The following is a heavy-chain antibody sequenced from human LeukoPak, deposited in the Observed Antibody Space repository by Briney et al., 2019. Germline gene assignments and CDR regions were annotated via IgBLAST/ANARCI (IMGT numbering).Heavy chain of an antibody. Sequence: GGSLRLSCEGSGFTFSSYWMHGVRPTPGKGLVWVGYINGDGSNTKYAGPVKGRFTISRDKAQDTAYLQMKRLRVEDPAVFYFVMGLRVWGQRTPVTAS. CDR3: VMGLRV. CDR2: INGDGSNT. J-gene: IGHJ4*02. CDR1: GFTFSSYW. V-gene: IGHV3-74*01. D-gene: IGHD1-26*01.